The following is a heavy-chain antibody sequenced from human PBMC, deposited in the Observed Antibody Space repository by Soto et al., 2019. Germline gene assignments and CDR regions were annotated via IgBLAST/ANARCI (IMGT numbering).Heavy chain of an antibody. Sequence: QVHLVQSGAEVKKPGASVKVSCKGSGYGFTTYGITWVRQAPGQGLEWMAWISAHNGTTNYAQKLQGRVTVTRDTSTSTAYMELRSLRSDDTAVYSCARGRYGDYWGQGALVTVSS. D-gene: IGHD1-1*01. CDR1: GYGFTTYG. V-gene: IGHV1-18*01. J-gene: IGHJ4*02. CDR3: ARGRYGDY. CDR2: ISAHNGTT.